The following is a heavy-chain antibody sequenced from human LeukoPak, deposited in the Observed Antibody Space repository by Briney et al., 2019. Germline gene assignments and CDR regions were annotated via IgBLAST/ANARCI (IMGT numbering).Heavy chain of an antibody. CDR3: AKGGAVSSKSITLIRGTRKYYYYMDV. D-gene: IGHD3-10*01. CDR1: GFTFSSSG. Sequence: GGSLRLSCAASGFTFSSSGISWVRQAPGKGLEWVSGISDSGGSTYYADSVKGRFTISRDNSKNTLYLQMNSLRAEDTAVYYCAKGGAVSSKSITLIRGTRKYYYYMDVWGKGTTVTTSS. CDR2: ISDSGGST. J-gene: IGHJ6*03. V-gene: IGHV3-23*01.